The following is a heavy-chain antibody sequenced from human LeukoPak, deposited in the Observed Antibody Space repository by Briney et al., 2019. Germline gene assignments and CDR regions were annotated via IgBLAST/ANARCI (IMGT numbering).Heavy chain of an antibody. D-gene: IGHD6-19*01. J-gene: IGHJ5*02. CDR3: ARGGWSRGWFDP. CDR1: GFKFRDYY. Sequence: GGSLRLPCAASGFKFRDYYMSWIRQAPGKGLEWISYITMSGSVIQYSSSVKGRFTTSRDNARNSSYLQMNSLRADDTAVYYCARGGWSRGWFDPWGQGTLVTVSS. CDR2: ITMSGSVI. V-gene: IGHV3-11*01.